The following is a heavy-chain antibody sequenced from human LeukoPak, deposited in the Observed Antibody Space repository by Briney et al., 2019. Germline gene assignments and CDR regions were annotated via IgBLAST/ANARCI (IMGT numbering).Heavy chain of an antibody. CDR1: GGSISSSSYY. D-gene: IGHD3-22*01. V-gene: IGHV4-39*01. Sequence: SETLSLTCTVSGGSISSSSYYWGWIRQPPGKWLEWIGSIYYSGSTYYNPSLKSRVTISVDTSKNQFSLKLSSVTAADTAVYYCARGRQRRESGYYLASDYWGQGTLVTVSS. CDR2: IYYSGST. J-gene: IGHJ4*02. CDR3: ARGRQRRESGYYLASDY.